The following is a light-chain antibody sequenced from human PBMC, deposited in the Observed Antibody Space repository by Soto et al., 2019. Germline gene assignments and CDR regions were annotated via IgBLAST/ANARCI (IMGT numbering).Light chain of an antibody. V-gene: IGLV2-23*02. CDR1: ISDVGGYNY. J-gene: IGLJ1*01. CDR3: CSYAGSSTYV. Sequence: QCLLTQPASVSGSPGQSITISCTGTISDVGGYNYVSWYQQHPGKAPKLMIYEVSKRPSGVSNRFSGSKSGNTASLTISGLQAEDEADYYCCSYAGSSTYVFGTGTKVTVL. CDR2: EVS.